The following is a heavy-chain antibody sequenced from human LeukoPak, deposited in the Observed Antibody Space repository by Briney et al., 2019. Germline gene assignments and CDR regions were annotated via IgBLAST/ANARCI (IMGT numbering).Heavy chain of an antibody. J-gene: IGHJ6*02. CDR3: AKVYATLSYGMDV. CDR1: GFTFDAYA. CDR2: ISSKTGIT. D-gene: IGHD3-10*01. Sequence: GGSLRLSCAASGFTFDAYALHWVRQAPGRGLEWVSGISSKTGITGYADSVRGRFTISRDDAKNFLYLQMDSLRVADTALYYCAKVYATLSYGMDVWGQGTTVTVSS. V-gene: IGHV3-9*01.